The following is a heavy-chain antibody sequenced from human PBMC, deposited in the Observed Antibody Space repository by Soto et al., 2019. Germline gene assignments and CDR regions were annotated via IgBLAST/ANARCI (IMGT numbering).Heavy chain of an antibody. V-gene: IGHV4-30-4*01. CDR2: ISNSGST. J-gene: IGHJ4*02. CDR1: GGSVTSDEDY. D-gene: IGHD5-18*01. Sequence: TLSLTCTVSGGSVTSDEDYWTWIRQSPGQGLVWIGYISNSGSTGYNPSLKTRLSMSVDRSKNQFTLTLTSVTAADTAVYFCATESGSTYGYFDHWGQGTQVTVSS. CDR3: ATESGSTYGYFDH.